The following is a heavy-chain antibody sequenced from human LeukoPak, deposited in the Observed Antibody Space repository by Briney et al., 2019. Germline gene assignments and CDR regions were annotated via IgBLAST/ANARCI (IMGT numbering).Heavy chain of an antibody. Sequence: GRSLRLSCAASGFTFDDYAMHWVRQAPGKGLEWVSGISWNSGSIGYADSVKGRFTISRDNAKNSLYLQMNSLRAEDMALYYCAGSGYCSGGSCYPFDYWGQGTLVTVSS. CDR3: AGSGYCSGGSCYPFDY. CDR2: ISWNSGSI. V-gene: IGHV3-9*03. CDR1: GFTFDDYA. J-gene: IGHJ4*02. D-gene: IGHD2-15*01.